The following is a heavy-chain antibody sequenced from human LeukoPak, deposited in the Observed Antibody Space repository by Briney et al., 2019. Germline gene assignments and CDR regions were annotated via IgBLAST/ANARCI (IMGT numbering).Heavy chain of an antibody. Sequence: QPGGSPRVSCAASGFTVSGNYMTWVRQAPGKGLEWVSIIYSGGSTYYADSVKGRFTISRDNSKSTLHLQMNNLRAEDTAVYYCARARDYSFDIWGQGTMVTVSS. J-gene: IGHJ3*02. CDR2: IYSGGST. D-gene: IGHD4-11*01. CDR1: GFTVSGNY. V-gene: IGHV3-53*01. CDR3: ARARDYSFDI.